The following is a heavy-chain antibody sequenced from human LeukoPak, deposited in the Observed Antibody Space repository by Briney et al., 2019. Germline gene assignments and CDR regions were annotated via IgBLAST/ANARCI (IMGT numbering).Heavy chain of an antibody. Sequence: ASVKVSCKASGYTLTDYYMHWVRQAPGQGLEWMGRINPNSGGTNYAQKFQGRVTMTRDTSISTVYMELSRLRSDDTAVYYCARVGYYESSGYFEYWGQGTLVTVSS. CDR3: ARVGYYESSGYFEY. CDR1: GYTLTDYY. V-gene: IGHV1-2*06. CDR2: INPNSGGT. J-gene: IGHJ4*02. D-gene: IGHD3-22*01.